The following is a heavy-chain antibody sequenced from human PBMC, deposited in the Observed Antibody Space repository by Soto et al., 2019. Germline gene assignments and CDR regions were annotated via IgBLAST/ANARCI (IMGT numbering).Heavy chain of an antibody. CDR1: GFTFSSYA. D-gene: IGHD3-3*01. Sequence: PGGSLRLSCAASGFTFSSYAMHWVRQAPGKGLEWVAVISYDGSNKYYADSVKGRFTISRDNSKNTLYLQMNSLRAEDTAVYYCARDQGVTIFGVVTLPGRNGMDVWGQGTTVTVSS. J-gene: IGHJ6*02. V-gene: IGHV3-30-3*01. CDR2: ISYDGSNK. CDR3: ARDQGVTIFGVVTLPGRNGMDV.